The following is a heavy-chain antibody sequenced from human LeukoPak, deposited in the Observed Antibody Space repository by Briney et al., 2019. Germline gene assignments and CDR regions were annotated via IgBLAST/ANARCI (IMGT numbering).Heavy chain of an antibody. CDR2: LYWNDDK. D-gene: IGHD2-15*01. CDR1: GFSLSTSGVG. J-gene: IGHJ5*02. Sequence: ESGPTLVNPPQTLTLTCTFSGFSLSTSGVGVGWIRQPPGKALEWLALLYWNDDKRYSPSLKSRLTITKDTSKNQVVLTMTNMDPVDTATYYCAHSRDVEDIVVVVAAPYWFDPWGQGTLVTVSS. CDR3: AHSRDVEDIVVVVAAPYWFDP. V-gene: IGHV2-5*01.